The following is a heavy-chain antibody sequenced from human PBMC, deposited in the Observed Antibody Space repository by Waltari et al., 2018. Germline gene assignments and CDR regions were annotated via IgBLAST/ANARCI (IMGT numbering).Heavy chain of an antibody. J-gene: IGHJ3*02. V-gene: IGHV4-31*03. CDR2: IYHGGST. CDR1: GGSISSGGYY. D-gene: IGHD6-19*01. CDR3: ASPRYSSGWYRQNDAFDI. Sequence: QVQLQESGPGLVKPSQTLSLTCTVSGGSISSGGYYWSWIRQHPGKGLEWIGYIYHGGSTYYNPSLKSRVTISVDRSKNQFSLKRSSVTAADTAVYYCASPRYSSGWYRQNDAFDIWGQGTMVTVSS.